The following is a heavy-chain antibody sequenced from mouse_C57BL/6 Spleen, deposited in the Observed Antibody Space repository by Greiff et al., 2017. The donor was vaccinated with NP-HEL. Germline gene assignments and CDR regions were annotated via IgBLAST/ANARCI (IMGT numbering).Heavy chain of an antibody. J-gene: IGHJ1*03. CDR2: IYPGSGST. V-gene: IGHV1-55*01. CDR3: ARRGDYFDV. CDR1: GYTFTSYW. Sequence: VRLQQSGAELVKPGASVKMSCKASGYTFTSYWITWVKQRPGQGLEWIGDIYPGSGSTNYNEKFKSKATLTVDTSSSTAYMQLSSLTSEDSAVYYCARRGDYFDVWGTGTTVTVSS. D-gene: IGHD3-3*01.